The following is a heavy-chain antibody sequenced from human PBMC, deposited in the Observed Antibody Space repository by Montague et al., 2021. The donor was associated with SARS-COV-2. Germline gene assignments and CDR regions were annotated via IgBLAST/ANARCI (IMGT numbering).Heavy chain of an antibody. V-gene: IGHV2-5*02. CDR1: GFSLNTNGIG. D-gene: IGHD3-16*02. CDR2: XYWDDDK. J-gene: IGHJ4*02. CDR3: ARYTSRMYGSFDY. Sequence: PVLVKPTQTLTLTCTVSGFSLNTNGIGVGWIRQLPGEAPAWLALXYWDDDKRYSPSLKTRLTITKDTSRNQVVLTMTNVDPGDTGTYFCARYTSRMYGSFDYWGRGALVSVSS.